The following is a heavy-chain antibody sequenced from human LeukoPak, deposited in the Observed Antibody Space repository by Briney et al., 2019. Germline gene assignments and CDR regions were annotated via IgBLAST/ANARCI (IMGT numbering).Heavy chain of an antibody. V-gene: IGHV4-34*01. CDR2: INHSGST. J-gene: IGHJ4*02. D-gene: IGHD3-16*01. CDR3: ARGRGRFDY. Sequence: SETLSLTCAVYDGSFSGYYWSWIRKPPGKGLDCLGEINHSGSTNYNPSLKSQLTISIDTSKNQFSLRLRSVTAADMAVYYCARGRGRFDYWGQGVLVTVSS. CDR1: DGSFSGYY.